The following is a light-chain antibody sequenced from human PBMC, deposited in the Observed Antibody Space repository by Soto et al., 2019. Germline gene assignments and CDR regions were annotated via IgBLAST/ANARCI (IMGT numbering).Light chain of an antibody. Sequence: SYELTQPPSVSASPGQTASITCSGDKLGDKYACWYQQKPGQSPVLVIYQDSKRPSGIPERFSGSNSGNTATLTISGTQAMDEADYYCQAWDSSTRYVFGTGTKLTVL. CDR2: QDS. CDR1: KLGDKY. V-gene: IGLV3-1*01. J-gene: IGLJ1*01. CDR3: QAWDSSTRYV.